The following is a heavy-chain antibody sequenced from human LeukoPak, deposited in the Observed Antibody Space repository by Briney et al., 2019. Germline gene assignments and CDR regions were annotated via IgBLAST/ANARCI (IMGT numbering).Heavy chain of an antibody. CDR1: GFTFSSYS. D-gene: IGHD2-2*01. Sequence: GGSLRLSCAASGFTFSSYSMTWVRQAPGKGLEGVSYISSGSSTISYADSVKGRFTISRDNAKHSMYLQMNSLRAEDTAVYYCARVYCSTTSCPLNWGQGTLVTVSS. CDR2: ISSGSSTI. J-gene: IGHJ4*02. CDR3: ARVYCSTTSCPLN. V-gene: IGHV3-48*04.